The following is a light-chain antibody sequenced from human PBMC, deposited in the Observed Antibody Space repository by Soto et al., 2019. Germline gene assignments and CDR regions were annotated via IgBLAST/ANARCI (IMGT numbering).Light chain of an antibody. V-gene: IGKV1-39*01. CDR3: QQSYSTPLT. Sequence: DFQLTRLHSSLSASLEARVTTTCRESQSIATYLNWYQQKPGKAPNLLIYAASSLRGGVPSRFSGSGSGTDFTLTISSLQPEDFATYYCQQSYSTPLTFGPGTKVDIK. J-gene: IGKJ3*01. CDR1: QSIATY. CDR2: AAS.